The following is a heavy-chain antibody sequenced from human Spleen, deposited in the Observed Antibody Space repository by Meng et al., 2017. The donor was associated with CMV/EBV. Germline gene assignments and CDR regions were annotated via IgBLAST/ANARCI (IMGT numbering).Heavy chain of an antibody. D-gene: IGHD3-22*01. Sequence: FTFSSYAMHGVRQAPGKGLEWVAVISYDGSNKYYADSVKGRFTISRDNSKNTLYLQMNSLRAEDTAVYYCARAGFYYDSSPERGFDYWGQGTLVTVSS. V-gene: IGHV3-30*04. J-gene: IGHJ4*02. CDR1: FTFSSYA. CDR3: ARAGFYYDSSPERGFDY. CDR2: ISYDGSNK.